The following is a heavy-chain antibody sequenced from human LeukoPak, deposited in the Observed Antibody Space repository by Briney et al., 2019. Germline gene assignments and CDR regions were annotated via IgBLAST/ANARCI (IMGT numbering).Heavy chain of an antibody. CDR2: ISSSSSTR. Sequence: PGGSLRLSCAASGFMFSDYYMSWIRQAPGKGLEWVSYISSSSSTRYYADSVKGRVTISRDNAKNSLYLQMSSLRSEDTAVYYCARDGNDYIVQSQNWFDPWGQGTLVTVSS. V-gene: IGHV3-11*01. D-gene: IGHD4-11*01. CDR3: ARDGNDYIVQSQNWFDP. J-gene: IGHJ5*02. CDR1: GFMFSDYY.